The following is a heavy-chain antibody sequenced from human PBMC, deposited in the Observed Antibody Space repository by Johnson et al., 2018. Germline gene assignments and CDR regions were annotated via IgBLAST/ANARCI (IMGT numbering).Heavy chain of an antibody. V-gene: IGHV3-48*01. J-gene: IGHJ6*03. Sequence: VQLVESGGGLVQPGGSLRLSCEASGFTFSLYSVNWVRQAPGKGLEWVSYISGSSNTIYYADSVRGRFTIARDNAKNSVYLQMTSLRAEDTAGYYCARSGTETYYYDYMDGWGKGTTVTVSS. CDR2: ISGSSNTI. D-gene: IGHD4-17*01. CDR1: GFTFSLYS. CDR3: ARSGTETYYYDYMDG.